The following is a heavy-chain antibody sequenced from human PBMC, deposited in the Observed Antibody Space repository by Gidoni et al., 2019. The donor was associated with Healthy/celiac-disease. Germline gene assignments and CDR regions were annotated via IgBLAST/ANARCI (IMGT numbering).Heavy chain of an antibody. V-gene: IGHV4-39*01. CDR3: ARHFIRRWYFDL. CDR2: ST. Sequence: STYYNPSLKSRVTISVDTSKNQFSLKLSSVTAADTAVYYCARHFIRRWYFDLWGRGTLVTVSS. J-gene: IGHJ2*01. D-gene: IGHD3-16*01.